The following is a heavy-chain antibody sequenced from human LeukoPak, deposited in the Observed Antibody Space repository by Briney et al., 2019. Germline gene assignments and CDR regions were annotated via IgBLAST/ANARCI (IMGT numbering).Heavy chain of an antibody. CDR3: ASTISSNGWHTIAY. Sequence: PGGSLRLTCEASGFTFSSYAIHWVRQAPGKGLEWVAVISYDGNNKYYENSVKGRFSISRDNSKNTLYLQMNSLRAEDTAVYYCASTISSNGWHTIAYWGQGTLVTVSS. D-gene: IGHD6-19*01. J-gene: IGHJ4*02. V-gene: IGHV3-30*04. CDR2: ISYDGNNK. CDR1: GFTFSSYA.